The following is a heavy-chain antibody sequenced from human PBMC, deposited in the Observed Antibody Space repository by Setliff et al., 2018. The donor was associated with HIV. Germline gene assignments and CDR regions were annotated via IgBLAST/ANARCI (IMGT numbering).Heavy chain of an antibody. V-gene: IGHV3-33*06. CDR1: GFTLSSYG. J-gene: IGHJ6*03. CDR2: IWYDGSNK. CDR3: AKNTPSISNYPYYYYMDV. D-gene: IGHD4-4*01. Sequence: GGSLRLSCAASGFTLSSYGMHWVRQAPGKGLEWVTVIWYDGSNKYYADSVKGRFTISRDNSKSTLYLQMNSLRDGDTALYYCAKNTPSISNYPYYYYMDVWGKGTTVTVSS.